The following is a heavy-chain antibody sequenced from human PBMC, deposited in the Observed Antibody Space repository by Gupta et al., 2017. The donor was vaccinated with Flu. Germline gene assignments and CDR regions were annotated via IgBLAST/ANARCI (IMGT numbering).Heavy chain of an antibody. J-gene: IGHJ4*02. CDR3: AKDHGSSWDN. CDR2: ISASGDS. Sequence: EVQLLESGGGLVQPGGSLRLSCAASGFTFTSYGMSWVRQAPGKGLEWVSGISASGDSYYADSVKGRFTISRDNFKNTLFLQMHSLRAEDTAVYYCAKDHGSSWDNWGQGTLVTVSS. CDR1: GFTFTSYG. D-gene: IGHD6-13*01. V-gene: IGHV3-23*01.